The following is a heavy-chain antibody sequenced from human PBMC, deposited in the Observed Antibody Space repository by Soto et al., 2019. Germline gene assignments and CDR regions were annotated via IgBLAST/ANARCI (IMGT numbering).Heavy chain of an antibody. CDR1: GGTFNTST. CDR3: AGESALMTTVPLRH. V-gene: IGHV1-69*01. D-gene: IGHD4-17*01. J-gene: IGHJ4*02. Sequence: VQLVQSGAEVREPGSSVKVSCKASGGTFNTSTITWVRQAPGQGLDYMGGVIPIYGSPYYARKFQGRVTITADVSTSTAYMFMNSLRSGDTAVYYCAGESALMTTVPLRHWGQGTLVTVSS. CDR2: VIPIYGSP.